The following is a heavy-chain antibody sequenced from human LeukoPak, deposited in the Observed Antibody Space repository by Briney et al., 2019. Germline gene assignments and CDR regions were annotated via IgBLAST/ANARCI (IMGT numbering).Heavy chain of an antibody. J-gene: IGHJ4*02. D-gene: IGHD3-22*01. V-gene: IGHV3-20*04. CDR1: GFTFDDYS. Sequence: GGSLRLSCAASGFTFDDYSMTWVRQAPGKGLEWVSGINWNGGSTGYADSVKGRFTISRDNAKNSLYLQMNSLRAEDTAVYYCARHVVALGFDYWGQGTLVTVSS. CDR3: ARHVVALGFDY. CDR2: INWNGGST.